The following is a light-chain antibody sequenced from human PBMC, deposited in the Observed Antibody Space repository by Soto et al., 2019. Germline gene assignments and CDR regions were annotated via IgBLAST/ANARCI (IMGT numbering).Light chain of an antibody. Sequence: QSVLTQPPSVSGAPWHRVTISCAVSSSNIGANYAVHWYQQLPGTAPKLLIYDYNKRPSGVPDRFSGSKSGTSASLAITGLQAEDEADYYCQSYDSSLTGWVFGTGTKVTVL. CDR2: DYN. CDR3: QSYDSSLTGWV. J-gene: IGLJ1*01. CDR1: SSNIGANYA. V-gene: IGLV1-40*01.